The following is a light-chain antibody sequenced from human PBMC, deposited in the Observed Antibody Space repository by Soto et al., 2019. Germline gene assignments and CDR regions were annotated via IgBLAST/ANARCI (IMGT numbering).Light chain of an antibody. Sequence: DIWMTHSPLSVPVTPGEPASFSCRSSESLLHSNGFHYVHCYLQRPGQSPQFLLYSTSNRASEVPDRISGSGSGTNFTLSISRVEAEDVGVYYCMQALQSPLTFGQGTKLEIK. CDR1: ESLLHSNGFHY. J-gene: IGKJ2*01. CDR2: STS. CDR3: MQALQSPLT. V-gene: IGKV2-28*01.